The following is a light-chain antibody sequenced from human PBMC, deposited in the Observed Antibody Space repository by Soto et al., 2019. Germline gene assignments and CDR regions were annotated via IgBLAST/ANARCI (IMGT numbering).Light chain of an antibody. J-gene: IGKJ1*01. V-gene: IGKV1-9*01. CDR2: AAC. Sequence: DIQLTQSPSFLSASVGDRVTITCRASQGISSHLAWYQQKPGKVPKLLIDAACALQSGVPSTFSGSGSGTEFTLTISSLQPEDFATYDCQQLDSYPLTFGQGNKVEIK. CDR3: QQLDSYPLT. CDR1: QGISSH.